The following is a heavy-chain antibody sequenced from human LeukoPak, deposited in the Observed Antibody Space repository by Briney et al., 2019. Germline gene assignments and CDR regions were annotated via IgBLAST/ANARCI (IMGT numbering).Heavy chain of an antibody. D-gene: IGHD6-13*01. CDR2: ISSSSSYI. CDR1: GFTFSSYS. J-gene: IGHJ4*02. CDR3: ARAAAGNLPDY. Sequence: GGALRLSCAASGFTFSSYSMNWVRQAPGKGLEWVSSISSSSSYIYYADSVKGRFTISRDNAKNSLYLQMNSLRAEDTAVYYCARAAAGNLPDYWGQGTLVTVSS. V-gene: IGHV3-21*01.